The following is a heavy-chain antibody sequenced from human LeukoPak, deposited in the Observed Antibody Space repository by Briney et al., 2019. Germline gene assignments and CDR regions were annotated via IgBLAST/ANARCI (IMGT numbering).Heavy chain of an antibody. CDR2: ISGSGDTT. CDR3: AKGVRYSTAGWFDP. D-gene: IGHD6-13*01. V-gene: IGHV3-23*01. CDR1: GFTFSSFA. Sequence: GGSLRLSCAASGFTFSSFAMSWVRQAPGKGLEWVSGISGSGDTTYYADSVKGRFTISRDNSKNTLYLQMNSLRAEDTAVYYCAKGVRYSTAGWFDPWGQGTLVTVSS. J-gene: IGHJ5*02.